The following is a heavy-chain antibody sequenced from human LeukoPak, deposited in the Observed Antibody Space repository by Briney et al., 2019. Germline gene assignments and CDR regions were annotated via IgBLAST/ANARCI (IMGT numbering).Heavy chain of an antibody. D-gene: IGHD6-13*01. Sequence: PSETLSLTCTVSGGSISSYYWSWIRQPAGKGLEWIGRIYTSGSTNYNPSLKSRVTISVDTSKNQFSLRLSSVTAADTAVYYCARRPPWIAAACIDIWGQGTMVTVSS. J-gene: IGHJ3*02. CDR1: GGSISSYY. V-gene: IGHV4-4*07. CDR2: IYTSGST. CDR3: ARRPPWIAAACIDI.